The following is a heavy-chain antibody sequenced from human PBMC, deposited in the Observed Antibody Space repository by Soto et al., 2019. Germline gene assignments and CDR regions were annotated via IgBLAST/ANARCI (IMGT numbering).Heavy chain of an antibody. V-gene: IGHV3-15*07. J-gene: IGHJ6*02. Sequence: EVQLVDSGGGLVKPGGSLRLSCEASGFSVSNAWMNWVRQAPGKGLEWVGRIKTRYEGETTNYAAPVKGRFTISRDDSKNTLYLQMNSLKTEDTAVYYCTTGSVEGFWGQGTTVTVSS. CDR2: IKTRYEGETT. CDR3: TTGSVEGF. D-gene: IGHD2-15*01. CDR1: GFSVSNAW.